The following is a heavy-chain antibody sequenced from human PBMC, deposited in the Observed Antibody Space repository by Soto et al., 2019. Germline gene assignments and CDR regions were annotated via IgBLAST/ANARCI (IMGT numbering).Heavy chain of an antibody. Sequence: LRLSCAASGFTFSRYWMHWVRQAPGKGLEWVSRASPDGTSTSYADSVKGRFTISRDNAKNTLFMQMNSLRAEDTAVYYCTRHGSGDYFLFDPWGQGTLVTVSS. CDR2: ASPDGTST. CDR1: GFTFSRYW. J-gene: IGHJ5*02. V-gene: IGHV3-74*01. CDR3: TRHGSGDYFLFDP. D-gene: IGHD3-10*01.